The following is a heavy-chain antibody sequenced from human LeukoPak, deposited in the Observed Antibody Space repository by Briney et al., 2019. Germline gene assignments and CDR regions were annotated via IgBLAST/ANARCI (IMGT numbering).Heavy chain of an antibody. CDR2: IIPILGIA. J-gene: IGHJ4*02. CDR1: GGTFSSYA. D-gene: IGHD2-15*01. Sequence: ASVKVSCKASGGTFSSYAIIWVRQAPGQGLEWMGRIIPILGIANYAQKFQGRVTITADKSTSTAYMELSSLRSEDTAVYYCARSVGIVVVVAATQIFDYWGQGTLVTVSS. V-gene: IGHV1-69*04. CDR3: ARSVGIVVVVAATQIFDY.